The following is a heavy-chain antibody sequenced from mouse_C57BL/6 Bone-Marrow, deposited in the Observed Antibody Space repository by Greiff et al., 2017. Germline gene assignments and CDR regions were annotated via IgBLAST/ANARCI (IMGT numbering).Heavy chain of an antibody. Sequence: EVQLQQSGPELVKPGASVKIPCTASGYTFTDYNMDWVKQSHGKSLEWIGDINPNNGGTIYNQKFKGKATLTVDKSSNTAYMELRSLTSEDTAVYYCASGCYSSSESWFAYWGQGTLVTVSA. CDR1: GYTFTDYN. CDR2: INPNNGGT. CDR3: ASGCYSSSESWFAY. V-gene: IGHV1-18*01. D-gene: IGHD1-1*01. J-gene: IGHJ3*01.